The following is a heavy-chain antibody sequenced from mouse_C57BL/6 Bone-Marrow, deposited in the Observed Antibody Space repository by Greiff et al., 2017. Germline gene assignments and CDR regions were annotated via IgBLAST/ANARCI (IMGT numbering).Heavy chain of an antibody. V-gene: IGHV1-19*01. CDR1: GYTFTDYY. CDR2: INPYNGGT. Sequence: VQLKQSGPVLVKPGASVKMSCKASGYTFTDYYMNWVKQSHGKSLEWIGVINPYNGGTSYNQKFKGKATLTVDKSSSTAYMELNSLTSEDSAVYYCASEGLLLLDYWGQGTTLTVSS. CDR3: ASEGLLLLDY. D-gene: IGHD1-1*01. J-gene: IGHJ2*01.